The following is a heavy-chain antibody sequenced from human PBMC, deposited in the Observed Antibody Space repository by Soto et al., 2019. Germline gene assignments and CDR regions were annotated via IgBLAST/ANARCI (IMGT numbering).Heavy chain of an antibody. CDR3: ARGGYGGNPWGNWFDP. CDR1: VGSISSYY. V-gene: IGHV4-4*07. D-gene: IGHD4-17*01. CDR2: IYTSGST. Sequence: SETLSLTCTVSVGSISSYYWSWIRQPAGKGLEWIGRIYTSGSTNYNPSLKSRVTMSVDTSKNQFSLKLSSVTAADTAVYYCARGGYGGNPWGNWFDPWGQGTLVTVSS. J-gene: IGHJ5*02.